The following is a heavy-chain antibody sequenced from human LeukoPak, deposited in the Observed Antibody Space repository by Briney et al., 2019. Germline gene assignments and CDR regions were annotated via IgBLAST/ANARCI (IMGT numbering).Heavy chain of an antibody. J-gene: IGHJ5*02. CDR1: GGSISSYY. V-gene: IGHV4-59*01. Sequence: SETLSLTCTVSGGSISSYYWSWIRQPPGKGLEWIGYIYYSGSTNYNPSLKSRVTISVDTSKIYFSLKLSSVTAADTAVYYCARGDYNWFDPWGQGTLVTVSS. CDR2: IYYSGST. CDR3: ARGDYNWFDP. D-gene: IGHD3/OR15-3a*01.